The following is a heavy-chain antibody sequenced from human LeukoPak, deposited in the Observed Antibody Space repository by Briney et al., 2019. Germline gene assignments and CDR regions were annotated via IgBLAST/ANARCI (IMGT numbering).Heavy chain of an antibody. J-gene: IGHJ3*02. CDR3: ARGRDIVVVTAYDAFDI. V-gene: IGHV1-8*01. Sequence: ASVKVSCKASGYSFTNYDINWVRQATGQGLEWMGWMNPNSGNTGYAQKFQGRVTMTRNTSISTAYMELSSLRSEDTAVYYCARGRDIVVVTAYDAFDIWGQGTMVTVSS. D-gene: IGHD2-21*02. CDR1: GYSFTNYD. CDR2: MNPNSGNT.